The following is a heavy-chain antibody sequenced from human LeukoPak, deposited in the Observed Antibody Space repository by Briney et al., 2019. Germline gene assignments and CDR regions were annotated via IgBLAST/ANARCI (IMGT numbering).Heavy chain of an antibody. CDR1: GGSISNYY. CDR3: ARSGYSSGWSHYFDY. D-gene: IGHD6-19*01. V-gene: IGHV4-39*01. CDR2: IYYSGRT. J-gene: IGHJ4*02. Sequence: PSETLSLTCTVSGGSISNYYWDWIRQPPGKGLEWIGSIYYSGRTYYNPSLKSRVTISVDTSKNQFSLKLSSVTAADTAVYYCARSGYSSGWSHYFDYWGRGTLVTVSS.